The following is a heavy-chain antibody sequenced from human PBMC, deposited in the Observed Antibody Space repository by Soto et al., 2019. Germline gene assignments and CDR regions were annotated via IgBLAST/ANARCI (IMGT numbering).Heavy chain of an antibody. Sequence: PSETLSLTCTVSGGSISSSSYYWGWIRQPPGKGLEWIGSIYYSGSTYYNPSLKSRVTISVDTSKNQSSLKLSSVTAADTAVYYCARRTAYYDFWSGLLPRHYYYYYYMDVWGKGTTVTVSS. V-gene: IGHV4-39*01. CDR1: GGSISSSSYY. J-gene: IGHJ6*03. CDR2: IYYSGST. D-gene: IGHD3-3*01. CDR3: ARRTAYYDFWSGLLPRHYYYYYYMDV.